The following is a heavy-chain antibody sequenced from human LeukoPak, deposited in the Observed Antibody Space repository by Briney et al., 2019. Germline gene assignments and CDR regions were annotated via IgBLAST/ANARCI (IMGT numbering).Heavy chain of an antibody. Sequence: GGSLRLSCAASGFTFSSYGMSWVRQAPGKGLEWVSAISASGGSTYYADSVKGRFTISRDNSKNTLYMQMNSLRAEDTAVYYCAKSHGSSGSDYWGQGTLVTVSS. J-gene: IGHJ4*02. CDR2: ISASGGST. V-gene: IGHV3-23*01. CDR3: AKSHGSSGSDY. CDR1: GFTFSSYG. D-gene: IGHD3-22*01.